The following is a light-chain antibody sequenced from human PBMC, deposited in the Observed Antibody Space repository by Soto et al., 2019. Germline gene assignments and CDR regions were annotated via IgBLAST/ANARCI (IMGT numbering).Light chain of an antibody. CDR2: GAT. V-gene: IGKV3-20*01. Sequence: EIVLKQSPGTLSLSPGERATLSCRASQSVSSSYLAWYQQKPGQAPRLLIYGATSRATGIPDRFSGSGSGTDFTLTISRLEPEDFAVYYCQQYSSSPFTFGPGTKVDIK. J-gene: IGKJ3*01. CDR3: QQYSSSPFT. CDR1: QSVSSSY.